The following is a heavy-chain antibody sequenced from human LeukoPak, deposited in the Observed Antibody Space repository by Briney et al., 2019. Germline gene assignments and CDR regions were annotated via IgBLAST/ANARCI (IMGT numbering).Heavy chain of an antibody. J-gene: IGHJ6*02. D-gene: IGHD3-3*01. CDR1: GYTFTSYG. V-gene: IGHV1-18*01. Sequence: ASVKVSCKASGYTFTSYGISWVRQAPGQGPEWMGWISAYNGNTNYAQKLQGRVTMTTDTSTSTAYMELRSLRSDDTAVYYCARAGYYDFWSGLYGMDVWGQGTTVTVSS. CDR3: ARAGYYDFWSGLYGMDV. CDR2: ISAYNGNT.